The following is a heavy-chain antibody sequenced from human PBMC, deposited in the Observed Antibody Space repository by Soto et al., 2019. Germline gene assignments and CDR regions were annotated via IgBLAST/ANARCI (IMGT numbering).Heavy chain of an antibody. J-gene: IGHJ6*01. V-gene: IGHV3-30*18. D-gene: IGHD1-1*01. CDR2: ISYDGSNK. Sequence: QVQLVESGGGVVQPGRSLRLSCAASGSTFSSYGMHWVRQAPGKGLEWVAVISYDGSNKYYADSVKGRFTISRDNSKNTLYLQMNSLRAEDTAVYYCAKGSYEGLEGDLLDVW. CDR3: AKGSYEGLEGDLLDV. CDR1: GSTFSSYG.